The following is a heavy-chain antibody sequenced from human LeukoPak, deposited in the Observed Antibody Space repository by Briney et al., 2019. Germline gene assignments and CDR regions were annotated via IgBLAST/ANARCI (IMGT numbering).Heavy chain of an antibody. D-gene: IGHD3-10*01. Sequence: ASVTVSCKASGYTFTDYYVNWVRQAPGQGLEWMGRINPNTGDTKYAQKFQDRVTMTRDTSISTAYMEVSRLTSDDTAVYYCAREDGSGSYYYYYYYMDVWGKGTTVTISS. V-gene: IGHV1-2*06. CDR3: AREDGSGSYYYYYYYMDV. J-gene: IGHJ6*03. CDR1: GYTFTDYY. CDR2: INPNTGDT.